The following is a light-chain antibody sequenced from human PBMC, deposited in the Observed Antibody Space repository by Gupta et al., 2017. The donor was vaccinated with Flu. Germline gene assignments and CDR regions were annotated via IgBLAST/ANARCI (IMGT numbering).Light chain of an antibody. Sequence: EIVLTHSPATLSLSPGERATLACSASQSVSSYLAWYQQKPGQAPRLLIYDASNRATGIPARFSGSWYGTDFTLTISSLEPEDFAIYYCQQRSNWHRVTFGQGTKVEI. CDR2: DAS. V-gene: IGKV3-11*01. CDR1: QSVSSY. J-gene: IGKJ1*01. CDR3: QQRSNWHRVT.